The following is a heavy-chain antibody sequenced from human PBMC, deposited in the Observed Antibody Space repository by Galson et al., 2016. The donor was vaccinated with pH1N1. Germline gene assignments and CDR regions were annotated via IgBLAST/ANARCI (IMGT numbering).Heavy chain of an antibody. V-gene: IGHV7-4-1*02. D-gene: IGHD3-9*01. J-gene: IGHJ3*02. Sequence: SVKVSCKASGFTFSNHGINLVRQAPGQGLEWMGWINTKTGNPTYAQGFTGRFVFSLDTSVNTAYLQINSLKADDTAVYYCARETPSPSPTVLRYFDWSRGLSAFDMWGRGTLVTASS. CDR3: ARETPSPSPTVLRYFDWSRGLSAFDM. CDR1: GFTFSNHG. CDR2: INTKTGNP.